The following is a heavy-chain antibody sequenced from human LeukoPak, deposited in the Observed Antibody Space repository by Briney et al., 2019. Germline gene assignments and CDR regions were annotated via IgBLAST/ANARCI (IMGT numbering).Heavy chain of an antibody. D-gene: IGHD1-26*01. CDR1: GGTFSSYA. V-gene: IGHV1-69*05. CDR3: ARGYSGSFPGYYYMDV. J-gene: IGHJ6*03. CDR2: IIPIFGTA. Sequence: SVKVSCKASGGTFSSYAISWVRQAPGQGLEWMGGIIPIFGTANYAQKLQGRVTITTDESTSTAYMELSSLRSEDTAVYYCARGYSGSFPGYYYMDVWGKGTTVTVSS.